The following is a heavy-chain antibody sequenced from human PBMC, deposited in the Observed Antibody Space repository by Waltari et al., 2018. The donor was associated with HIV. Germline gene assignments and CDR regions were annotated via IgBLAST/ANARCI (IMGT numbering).Heavy chain of an antibody. D-gene: IGHD3-22*01. CDR3: ARAPSMMPRNCPFDI. Sequence: QVHLQQWGAGLVKPSETLSLTCAVYGGSFSTYYWTWIRQTPGRGLEWIGEVNHSGTTHCNPSYKCRVTISVDTSKTQFSLQITAVTAAGTAVYYCARAPSMMPRNCPFDIWGQGTMVTVSS. V-gene: IGHV4-34*02. CDR1: GGSFSTYY. J-gene: IGHJ3*02. CDR2: VNHSGTT.